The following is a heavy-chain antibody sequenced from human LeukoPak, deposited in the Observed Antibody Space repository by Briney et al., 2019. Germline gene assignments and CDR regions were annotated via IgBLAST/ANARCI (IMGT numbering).Heavy chain of an antibody. D-gene: IGHD1-14*01. CDR3: AKESALTNAFDI. CDR2: ISYDGSNK. CDR1: GFTFSSYG. Sequence: GRSLRLSCAASGFTFSSYGMHWVRQAPGKGLEWVAVISYDGSNKYYADSVKGRFTISRDNSKNTLYLQMNSLRAEDTAVYYCAKESALTNAFDIWGHGTMVTVSS. V-gene: IGHV3-30*18. J-gene: IGHJ3*02.